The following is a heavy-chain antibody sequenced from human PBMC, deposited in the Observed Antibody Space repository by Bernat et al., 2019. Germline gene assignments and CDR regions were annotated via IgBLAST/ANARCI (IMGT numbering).Heavy chain of an antibody. V-gene: IGHV3-64*01. D-gene: IGHD5-24*01. CDR1: GFTFSSFP. CDR3: ARGDAQGYCFDY. J-gene: IGHJ4*02. Sequence: EVHLVESGGGLVQPGGSLRLSCAASGFTFSSFPMHWVRQAPGKGLEYVSGISGNGDSTYYANSVKGRFTISRDNSKNTLYLQMGSLRAEDMAVYYCARGDAQGYCFDYWGQGTLVPVSS. CDR2: ISGNGDST.